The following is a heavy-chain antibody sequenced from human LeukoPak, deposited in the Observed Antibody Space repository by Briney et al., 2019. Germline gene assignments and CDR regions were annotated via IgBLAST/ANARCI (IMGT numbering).Heavy chain of an antibody. CDR2: IKQDGSEK. D-gene: IGHD3-9*01. CDR1: GFTFSSYW. V-gene: IGHV3-7*01. Sequence: GGSLRLSCAASGFTFSSYWMSWVRQAPGKGLEWVANIKQDGSEKYYVDSVKGRFTISRDNAKNSLYLQMNSLRAEDTAVYYCARVGRYVDEYFDYWGQGTLVTVSS. J-gene: IGHJ4*02. CDR3: ARVGRYVDEYFDY.